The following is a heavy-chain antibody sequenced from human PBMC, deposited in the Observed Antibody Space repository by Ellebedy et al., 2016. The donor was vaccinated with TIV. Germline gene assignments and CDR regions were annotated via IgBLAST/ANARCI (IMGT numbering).Heavy chain of an antibody. CDR2: FDPEDGET. D-gene: IGHD3-22*01. Sequence: ASVKVSCKVSGYTLTELSMHWVRQAPGKGLEWMGGFDPEDGETIYAQKFQGRVTMTEDTSTDTAYMELSSLRSEGTAVYYCATVYDSSGYHFDYWGQGTLVTVSS. CDR3: ATVYDSSGYHFDY. J-gene: IGHJ4*02. V-gene: IGHV1-24*01. CDR1: GYTLTELS.